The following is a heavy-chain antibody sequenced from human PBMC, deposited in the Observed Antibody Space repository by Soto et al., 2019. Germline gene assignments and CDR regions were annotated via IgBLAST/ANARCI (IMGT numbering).Heavy chain of an antibody. Sequence: EVQLVESGGRLVQPGRSLRLSCVGTGLNFDDFAMHWVRQAPGKGLEWVSGSTWNSRVLAYADSVKGRFTISRDNARNSLYLQMDSLRDEDTALYYGAKGRYDFWSPYYFDSWGQGNLVNVSS. CDR2: STWNSRVL. V-gene: IGHV3-9*01. D-gene: IGHD3-3*01. J-gene: IGHJ4*02. CDR3: AKGRYDFWSPYYFDS. CDR1: GLNFDDFA.